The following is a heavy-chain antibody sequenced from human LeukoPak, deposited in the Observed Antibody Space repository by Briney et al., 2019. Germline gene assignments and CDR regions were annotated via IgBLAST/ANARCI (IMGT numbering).Heavy chain of an antibody. V-gene: IGHV4-30-2*01. CDR1: GDSMRSGNYY. CDR3: ASRRFDFWSGFYGD. D-gene: IGHD3-3*01. Sequence: SETLSLTCTVSGDSMRSGNYYWSWIRQPPGKGLEWIGSIYHSGSTYYNPSLRSRITISIDRSKNQFSLKLNSVTAADTAVYYCASRRFDFWSGFYGDWGQGILVTVSS. J-gene: IGHJ4*02. CDR2: IYHSGST.